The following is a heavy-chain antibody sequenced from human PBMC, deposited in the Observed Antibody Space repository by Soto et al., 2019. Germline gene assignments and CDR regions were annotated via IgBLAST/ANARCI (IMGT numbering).Heavy chain of an antibody. D-gene: IGHD6-19*01. J-gene: IGHJ4*02. Sequence: GGSLRLSCAASGFTFSSYAMHWVRQAPGKGLEWVAVISYDGSNKYYADSVKGRFTISRDNSKNTLYLQMNSLRAEDTAVYYCARDLLSGWYGGYYFDYWGQGTLVTVSS. V-gene: IGHV3-30-3*01. CDR1: GFTFSSYA. CDR2: ISYDGSNK. CDR3: ARDLLSGWYGGYYFDY.